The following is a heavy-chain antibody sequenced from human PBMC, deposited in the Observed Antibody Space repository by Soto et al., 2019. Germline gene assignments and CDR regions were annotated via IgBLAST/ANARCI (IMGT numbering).Heavy chain of an antibody. J-gene: IGHJ4*02. CDR3: ARTYAGSSWIDY. Sequence: GGSLRLSCAASGFTFSSYEMNWVRQAPGKGLEWVSYISSSGSTIYYADFVKGRFTISRDNAKNSLYLQVNSLRAEDTAVYYCARTYAGSSWIDYWGQGALVTVS. D-gene: IGHD6-13*01. CDR2: ISSSGSTI. V-gene: IGHV3-48*03. CDR1: GFTFSSYE.